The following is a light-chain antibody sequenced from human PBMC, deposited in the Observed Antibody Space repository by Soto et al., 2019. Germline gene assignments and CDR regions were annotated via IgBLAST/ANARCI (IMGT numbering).Light chain of an antibody. V-gene: IGLV1-44*01. CDR1: SSNIGSNT. J-gene: IGLJ1*01. CDR2: SNN. CDR3: AAWVDSLNGYV. Sequence: QSVLTQPPSASGTPGQRVTISCSGSSSNIGSNTVNWYQQLPGTAPKLLIYSNNQRPSGVPDRFSGSESGTSASLAISGLQSEDQADYYCAAWVDSLNGYVFGTGTKLTVL.